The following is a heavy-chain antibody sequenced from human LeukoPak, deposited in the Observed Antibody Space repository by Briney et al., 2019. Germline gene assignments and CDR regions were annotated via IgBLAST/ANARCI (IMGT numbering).Heavy chain of an antibody. CDR1: GFTFSTYS. V-gene: IGHV3-48*01. J-gene: IGHJ5*02. Sequence: GGSLRLSCAASGFTFSTYSMNWVRQAPGKGLEWVSYISSSSSTIYYADSVKGRFTISRDNAKDSLYLQMNSLRAEDTAVYYCARGPRRITLFGVDPNWFDPWGQGTLVTVSS. D-gene: IGHD3-3*01. CDR2: ISSSSSTI. CDR3: ARGPRRITLFGVDPNWFDP.